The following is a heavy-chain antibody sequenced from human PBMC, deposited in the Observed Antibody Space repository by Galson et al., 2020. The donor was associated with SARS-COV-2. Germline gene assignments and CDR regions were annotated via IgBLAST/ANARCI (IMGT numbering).Heavy chain of an antibody. Sequence: GESLKISCSASGFTFNSYNMHWVRHAPGKGLDYISDISTNGGSTYYADSVKGRFTISRDNSKNTLYLQMSSLRAEDTAVYYCWCSGVVATILGDYYLDYWGQGTLVTVSS. CDR1: GFTFNSYN. V-gene: IGHV3-64D*06. J-gene: IGHJ4*02. CDR3: WCSGVVATILGDYYLDY. CDR2: ISTNGGST. D-gene: IGHD5-12*01.